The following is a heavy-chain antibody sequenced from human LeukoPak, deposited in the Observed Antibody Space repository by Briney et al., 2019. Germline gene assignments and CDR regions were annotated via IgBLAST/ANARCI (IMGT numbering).Heavy chain of an antibody. D-gene: IGHD5-18*01. CDR2: INHSGST. CDR1: GGSFSGYF. CDR3: ARGYSYGTYYFDY. V-gene: IGHV4-34*01. J-gene: IGHJ4*02. Sequence: SETLSLTCAAHGGSFSGYFWSWTRQPPGKGLEWIGEINHSGSTNYNPSLKSRVTISVDTSKNQFSLKLSSVTAADTAVYYCARGYSYGTYYFDYWGQGTLVTVSS.